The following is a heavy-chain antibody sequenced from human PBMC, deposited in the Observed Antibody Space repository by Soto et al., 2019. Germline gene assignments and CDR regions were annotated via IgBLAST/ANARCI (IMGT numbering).Heavy chain of an antibody. D-gene: IGHD3-22*01. CDR3: AREGAYYYDSSGYSPRGGIVDY. CDR2: IYYSGST. Sequence: QVQLQESGPGLVKPSQTLSLTCTVSGGSISSGGYYWSWIRQHPGKGLEWIGYIYYSGSTYYNPSLKGRVTISVDTSKNQFSLKLSSVTAADTAVYYCAREGAYYYDSSGYSPRGGIVDYWGQGTLVTVSS. J-gene: IGHJ4*02. CDR1: GGSISSGGYY. V-gene: IGHV4-31*03.